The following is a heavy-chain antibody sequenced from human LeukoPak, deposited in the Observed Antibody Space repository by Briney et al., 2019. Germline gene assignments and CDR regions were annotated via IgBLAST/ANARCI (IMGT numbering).Heavy chain of an antibody. V-gene: IGHV3-53*01. CDR3: AREGGLTEGGFDY. CDR1: GFTVSNSY. D-gene: IGHD1-14*01. Sequence: QPGGSLRLSCAASGFTVSNSYMSWVRQAPGKGLEWVSVIYTGSLSYYTDSVKGRFTISRDKSNNTLYLQMNSLRDEDTAVYYCAREGGLTEGGFDYWGQGTLVTVS. J-gene: IGHJ4*02. CDR2: IYTGSLS.